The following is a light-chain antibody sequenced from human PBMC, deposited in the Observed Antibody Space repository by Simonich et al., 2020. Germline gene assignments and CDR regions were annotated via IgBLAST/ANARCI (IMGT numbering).Light chain of an antibody. Sequence: QSALTQPASVSGSPGQSITLSCTGTSSDVGGYNYVSWYQQHPGKAPKLMIYDVSKRPSGVSNRFSGSMSGNTASLTISGLQAEDEADYYCSSYTSSSFWVFGGGTKLTVL. CDR1: SSDVGGYNY. V-gene: IGLV2-14*01. CDR2: DVS. J-gene: IGLJ3*02. CDR3: SSYTSSSFWV.